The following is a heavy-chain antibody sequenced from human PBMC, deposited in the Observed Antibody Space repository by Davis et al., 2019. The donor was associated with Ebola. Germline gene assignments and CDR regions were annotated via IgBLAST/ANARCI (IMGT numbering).Heavy chain of an antibody. CDR2: IIPIFGTT. Sequence: SVKVSCKASGGTFSSYAISWVRQAPGQGLEWMGGIIPIFGTTNYAQKFQGRVTITADESTNTAYMELSSLRSEDTAVYYCARDHGVITMVRGVGAGMDVWGQGTTVTVSS. J-gene: IGHJ6*02. V-gene: IGHV1-69*13. CDR1: GGTFSSYA. D-gene: IGHD3-10*01. CDR3: ARDHGVITMVRGVGAGMDV.